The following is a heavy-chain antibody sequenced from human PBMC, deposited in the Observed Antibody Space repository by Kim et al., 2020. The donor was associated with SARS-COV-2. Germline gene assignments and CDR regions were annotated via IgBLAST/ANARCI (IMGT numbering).Heavy chain of an antibody. D-gene: IGHD2-21*01. CDR3: SRDVMRRDDY. J-gene: IGHJ4*02. V-gene: IGHV3-23*01. Sequence: EYEDSVRGRFTVSRDNSKNTLHLQMSSLRAEDTAIYYCSRDVMRRDDYWGQGTLVTVSS.